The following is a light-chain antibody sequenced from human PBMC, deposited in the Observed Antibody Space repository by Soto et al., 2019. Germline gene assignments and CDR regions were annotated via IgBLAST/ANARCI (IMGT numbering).Light chain of an antibody. Sequence: QSVLTQPASVSASPGQSITIPCTGTSSDVGSYNLVSWFQQHPGKVPKLLIYEGTKRPSGLSDRFSGSKSGTTASLTISGLQAEDEAHYYCCSYAGRTDFYVLGTGTKVTVL. CDR1: SSDVGSYNL. J-gene: IGLJ1*01. CDR2: EGT. V-gene: IGLV2-23*01. CDR3: CSYAGRTDFYV.